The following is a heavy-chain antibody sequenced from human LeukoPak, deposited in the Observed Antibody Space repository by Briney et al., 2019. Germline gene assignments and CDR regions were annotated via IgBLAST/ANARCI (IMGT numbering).Heavy chain of an antibody. J-gene: IGHJ4*02. V-gene: IGHV3-30*14. CDR3: ARARGALSY. D-gene: IGHD1-26*01. CDR2: IASDGTNT. CDR1: GYSFTSYW. Sequence: GESLKISCKGSGYSFTSYWIGWVRQAPGKGLQWVAVIASDGTNTHYADSVKGRFTISRDNSKNTLYLQMNSLRPEDTAIYFCARARGALSYWGQGTLITVSS.